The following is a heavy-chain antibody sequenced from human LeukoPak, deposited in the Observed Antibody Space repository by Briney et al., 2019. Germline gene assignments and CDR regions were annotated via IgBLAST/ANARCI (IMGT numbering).Heavy chain of an antibody. CDR2: IIPVFRTA. V-gene: IGHV1-69*01. CDR1: GGTFSTYA. D-gene: IGHD5-24*01. CDR3: ARSPRDGYTYGVDDI. J-gene: IGHJ3*02. Sequence: SVKVSCKASGGTFSTYAISWVRQAPGQGLEWMGGIIPVFRTANYAQKFQGRVTITADELTTTFYMEVSSLRSEDTAVYYCARSPRDGYTYGVDDIWGQGTLVTVSS.